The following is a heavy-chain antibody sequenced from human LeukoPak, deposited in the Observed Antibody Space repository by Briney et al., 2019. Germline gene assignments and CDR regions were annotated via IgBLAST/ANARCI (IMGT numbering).Heavy chain of an antibody. V-gene: IGHV1-2*02. CDR1: GYTFTSYY. Sequence: ASVKLSCKASGYTFTSYYMHWVRHAPGQGLELMGWINPNSGGTNYAQKFQGRVTMTRDTSISTAYMELSRLRSDDTAVYYCARVLVSEVARSAAGLKYNWFDPWGQGTLVTVSS. D-gene: IGHD6-13*01. CDR3: ARVLVSEVARSAAGLKYNWFDP. CDR2: INPNSGGT. J-gene: IGHJ5*02.